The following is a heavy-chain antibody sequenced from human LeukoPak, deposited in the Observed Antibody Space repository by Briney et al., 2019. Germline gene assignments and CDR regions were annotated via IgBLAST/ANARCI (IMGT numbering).Heavy chain of an antibody. J-gene: IGHJ4*02. V-gene: IGHV3-23*01. Sequence: GGSLRLSCAASGFTFSNYVMSWVRQAPGKGLEWVSGVSGGGGSTYYADSVKGRFTISRDNSKNSLYLQMNSLRAEDTAVYYCAREWHRSSLRWGQGTLVTVSS. CDR2: VSGGGGST. CDR3: AREWHRSSLR. D-gene: IGHD6-13*01. CDR1: GFTFSNYV.